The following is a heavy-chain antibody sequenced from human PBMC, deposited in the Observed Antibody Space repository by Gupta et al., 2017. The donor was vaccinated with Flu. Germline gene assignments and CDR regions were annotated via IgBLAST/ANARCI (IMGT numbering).Heavy chain of an antibody. CDR3: ARDSGWRYFDY. J-gene: IGHJ4*02. CDR1: FIFSSYG. D-gene: IGHD2-15*01. CDR2: MSNDGRNK. Sequence: FIFSSYGMHWVRQAPGKGLEWLAVMSNDGRNKYYADSVRGRFTISRDNSKNTLFLQMDSLRAEDTAVYYCARDSGWRYFDYWGQGTPVTVTS. V-gene: IGHV3-30*03.